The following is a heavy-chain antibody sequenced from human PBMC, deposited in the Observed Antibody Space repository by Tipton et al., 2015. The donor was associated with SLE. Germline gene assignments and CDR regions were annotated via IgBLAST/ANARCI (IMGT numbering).Heavy chain of an antibody. CDR1: GSTFSSYW. D-gene: IGHD4-17*01. J-gene: IGHJ4*02. CDR2: IKEDGSEK. V-gene: IGHV3-7*01. CDR3: ARKALTTVTFFDY. Sequence: SLRLSCAASGSTFSSYWMSWVRQAPGKGLEWVANIKEDGSEKYYVDSVKGRFTISRDNAKNSLYLQMNSLGAEDTAVYYCARKALTTVTFFDYWGQGTLVTVSS.